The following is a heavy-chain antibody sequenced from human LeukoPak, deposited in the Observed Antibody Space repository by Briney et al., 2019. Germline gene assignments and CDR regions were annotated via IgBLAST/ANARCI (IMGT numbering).Heavy chain of an antibody. J-gene: IGHJ6*02. CDR2: ISGNGVTT. V-gene: IGHV3-64*01. CDR3: ARDTNREQDI. CDR1: GFTFTNDF. Sequence: GGSLRLSCAASGFTFTNDFMTWVRQAPGKGLEYVSAISGNGVTTHYTNSVKGRFTISRDNSKNTVYLQMGSLSTEDTAVYYCARDTNREQDIWGQGTTVTVSS. D-gene: IGHD3-3*01.